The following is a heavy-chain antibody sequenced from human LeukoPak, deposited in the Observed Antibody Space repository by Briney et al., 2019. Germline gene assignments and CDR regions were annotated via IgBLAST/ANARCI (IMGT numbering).Heavy chain of an antibody. Sequence: PGGSLRLSCAASGFTFSSYAMHWVRQAPGKGLEWVAVISYDGSNKYYADSVKGRFTISRDNSKNTLYLQMNSLRAEDAAVYHCARGRGSSSSVSDWFDPWGQGTLVTVSS. J-gene: IGHJ5*02. V-gene: IGHV3-30*01. CDR3: ARGRGSSSSVSDWFDP. D-gene: IGHD6-6*01. CDR2: ISYDGSNK. CDR1: GFTFSSYA.